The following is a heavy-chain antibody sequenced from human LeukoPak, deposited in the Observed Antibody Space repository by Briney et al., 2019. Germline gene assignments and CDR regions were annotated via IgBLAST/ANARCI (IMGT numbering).Heavy chain of an antibody. CDR1: GFTVSNSY. D-gene: IGHD2-8*01. J-gene: IGHJ4*02. V-gene: IGHV3-53*01. CDR2: IYSGGST. CDR3: ARRGNGPFDY. Sequence: GGSLRLSCAASGFTVSNSYMSWVRQAPGRGLEWVSIIYSGGSTYYADSVKGRFTVSRDNSKNTLYLQMNTLRAEDTGVYYCARRGNGPFDYWGQGTLVTVSS.